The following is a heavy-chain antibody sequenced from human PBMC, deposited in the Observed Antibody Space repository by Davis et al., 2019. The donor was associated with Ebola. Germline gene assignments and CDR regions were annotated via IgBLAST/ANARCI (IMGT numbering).Heavy chain of an antibody. V-gene: IGHV3-9*01. CDR3: AKDIRLWFGELPWSYGMDV. CDR2: ISWNSGSI. J-gene: IGHJ6*02. CDR1: GFTFDDYA. D-gene: IGHD3-10*01. Sequence: PGGSLRLSCAASGFTFDDYAMHWVRQAPGKGLEWVSGISWNSGSIGYADSVKGRFTISRDNAKNSLYLQMNSLRAEDTALYYCAKDIRLWFGELPWSYGMDVWGQGTTVTVSS.